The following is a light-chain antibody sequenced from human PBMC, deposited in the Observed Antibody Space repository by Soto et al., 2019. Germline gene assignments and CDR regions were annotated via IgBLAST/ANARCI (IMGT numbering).Light chain of an antibody. CDR1: TSDVGGYDY. CDR3: YSFTSGNTLYV. Sequence: QSALTQPASVSGSPGQSITISCTGTTSDVGGYDYVSWYQQHPGQAPKLLIYEVSNRPSGVSHRFSGSKSGNTASLSISGLQAEDESYYYCYSFTSGNTLYVFGTGIKFTVL. CDR2: EVS. V-gene: IGLV2-14*01. J-gene: IGLJ1*01.